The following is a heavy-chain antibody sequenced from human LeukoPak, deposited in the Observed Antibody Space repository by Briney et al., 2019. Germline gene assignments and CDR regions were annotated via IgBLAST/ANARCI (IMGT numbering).Heavy chain of an antibody. V-gene: IGHV3-30*04. CDR1: GFTFSSYA. CDR2: ISYDGSNK. J-gene: IGHJ4*02. Sequence: GGSLRLSCAASGFTFSSYAMRWVRQAPGKGLEWVAVISYDGSNKYYADSVKGRFTISRDNSKDTLYLQMNSLRAEDTAVYYCAKGALRYFDWLKCFVDYWGQGTLVTVSS. D-gene: IGHD3-9*01. CDR3: AKGALRYFDWLKCFVDY.